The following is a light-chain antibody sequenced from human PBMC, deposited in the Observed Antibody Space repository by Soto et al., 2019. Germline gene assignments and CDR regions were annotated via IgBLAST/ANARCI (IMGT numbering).Light chain of an antibody. CDR3: QSYDTSNQV. Sequence: NFMLTQPHSVSASPGKTVTISCTRTSGSIASNCVQWYQQRPGSSPTTVIYEDFQRPSGVPDRFSGSIDSSSNSASLTISGLKTEDAADYYCQSYDTSNQVFGGGTKLTVL. CDR2: EDF. J-gene: IGLJ3*02. V-gene: IGLV6-57*01. CDR1: SGSIASNC.